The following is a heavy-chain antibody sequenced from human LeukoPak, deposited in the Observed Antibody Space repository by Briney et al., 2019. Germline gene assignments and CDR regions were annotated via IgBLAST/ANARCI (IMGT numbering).Heavy chain of an antibody. V-gene: IGHV1-2*02. D-gene: IGHD6-19*01. CDR2: INPNSGGT. CDR1: GYTFTGYY. Sequence: GASVKVSCKASGYTFTGYYMHWVRQAPGQGLEWMGWINPNSGGTIYAQKFQGRVTMTEDTSTDTAYMELSSLRSEDTAVYYCATALVAGSFDYWGQGTLVTVSS. J-gene: IGHJ4*02. CDR3: ATALVAGSFDY.